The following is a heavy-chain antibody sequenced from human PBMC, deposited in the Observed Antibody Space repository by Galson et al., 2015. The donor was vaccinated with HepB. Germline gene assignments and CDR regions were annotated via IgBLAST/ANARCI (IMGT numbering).Heavy chain of an antibody. CDR1: GDSVSSNSAA. D-gene: IGHD3-10*01. CDR2: TYYRSKWYH. V-gene: IGHV6-1*01. J-gene: IGHJ4*02. CDR3: AASLGVPHYFDY. Sequence: CAISGDSVSSNSAAWNWIRQSPSRGLEWLGRTYYRSKWYHDYAISVRSRITISPDTSKDQLSLQLNSVTPEDTAVYYCAASLGVPHYFDYWGQGTLVTVSS.